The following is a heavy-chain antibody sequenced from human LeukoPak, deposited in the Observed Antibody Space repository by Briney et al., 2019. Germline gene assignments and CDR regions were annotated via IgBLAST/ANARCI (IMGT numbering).Heavy chain of an antibody. CDR2: INHSGST. CDR1: GGSFSGYY. CDR3: ARAETYYYYMDV. J-gene: IGHJ6*03. D-gene: IGHD1-14*01. V-gene: IGHV4-34*01. Sequence: SETLSLACAVYGGSFSGYYWSWIRQPPGKGLEWIGEINHSGSTNYNPSLKSRVTISVDTSKNQFSLKLSSVTAADTAVYYCARAETYYYYMDVWGKGTTATISS.